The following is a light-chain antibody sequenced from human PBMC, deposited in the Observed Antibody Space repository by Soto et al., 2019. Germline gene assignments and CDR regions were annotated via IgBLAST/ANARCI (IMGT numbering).Light chain of an antibody. CDR3: GLFTSSATWV. CDR1: SGDVGTYNY. V-gene: IGLV2-14*01. CDR2: EVS. J-gene: IGLJ3*02. Sequence: QSALTQPASVSGSPGQSITISCTGTSGDVGTYNYVSWYQQHPGKAPKLMIYEVSNRPSGVPDRFSGSKSGNTPSLTISGLQAEDEADYYCGLFTSSATWVFGGGTKLTVL.